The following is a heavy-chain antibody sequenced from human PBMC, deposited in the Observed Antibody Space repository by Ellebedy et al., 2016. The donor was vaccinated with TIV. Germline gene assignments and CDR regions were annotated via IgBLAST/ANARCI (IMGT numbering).Heavy chain of an antibody. CDR1: GGSTSSRTRY. CDR3: ATARRDPLYYGVDV. D-gene: IGHD6-13*01. J-gene: IGHJ6*02. CDR2: VYFTGTT. Sequence: MPSETLSLTCTVSGGSTSSRTRYWGWFRQTPEKGLEWIGTVYFTGTTYYNPSLTSRITISADTSNNQFSLNLTSVTAADTAVYYCATARRDPLYYGVDVWGRGTTVTVSS. V-gene: IGHV4-39*01.